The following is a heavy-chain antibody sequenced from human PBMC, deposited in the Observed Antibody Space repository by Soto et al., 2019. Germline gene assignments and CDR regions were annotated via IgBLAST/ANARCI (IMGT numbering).Heavy chain of an antibody. J-gene: IGHJ2*01. CDR2: INSDGSST. D-gene: IGHD1-1*01. Sequence: QLGGSLRLSCAASGFTFSSYWMHWVRQAPGKGLVWVSRINSDGSSTSYADSVKGRFTISRDNAKNTLYLQMNSLRAEDTAVYYCAREPGPPVGPGWYFDLWGRGTLVTVSS. CDR1: GFTFSSYW. V-gene: IGHV3-74*01. CDR3: AREPGPPVGPGWYFDL.